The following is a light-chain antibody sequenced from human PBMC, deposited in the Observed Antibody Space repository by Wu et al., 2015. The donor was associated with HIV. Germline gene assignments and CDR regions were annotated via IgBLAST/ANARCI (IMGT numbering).Light chain of an antibody. CDR3: QQSYSTPRVT. V-gene: IGKV1-39*01. CDR2: AAS. Sequence: DIQMTQSPTSLSASVGDRVTVACRASQTISTFLNWYQQKPGKVPRLLIYAASSLQSGVPSRFSGSGSGTDFTLTISGLQPEDFGTYYCQQSYSTPRVTFGQGTKVEIK. CDR1: QTISTF. J-gene: IGKJ1*01.